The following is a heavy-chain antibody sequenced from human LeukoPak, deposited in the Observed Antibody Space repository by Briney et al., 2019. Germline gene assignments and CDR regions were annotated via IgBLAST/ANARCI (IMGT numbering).Heavy chain of an antibody. CDR1: GGTFSSYA. Sequence: SVKVSCKASGGTFSSYAISWVRQAPGQGLEWMGGIIPIFGTANYAQKFQGRVTITADESTSTAYMELSSLRSEDTAVYYCASTYYYDSSASWAFDIWGQGTMVTVSS. D-gene: IGHD3-22*01. J-gene: IGHJ3*02. CDR3: ASTYYYDSSASWAFDI. CDR2: IIPIFGTA. V-gene: IGHV1-69*13.